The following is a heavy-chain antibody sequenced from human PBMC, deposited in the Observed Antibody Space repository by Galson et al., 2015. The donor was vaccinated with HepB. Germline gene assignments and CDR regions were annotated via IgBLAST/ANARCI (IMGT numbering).Heavy chain of an antibody. J-gene: IGHJ3*02. Sequence: SVKVSCKASGGTFSHFVISWVRQAPGQGLEWMAGIIPSFGRREYAEKFQGRVTLIADETTSTACMELSNLSSNDTAVYFCATLTIVLPSTGVRLDAFGIWGQGTVVVVSS. D-gene: IGHD4/OR15-4a*01. CDR1: GGTFSHFV. CDR3: ATLTIVLPSTGVRLDAFGI. CDR2: IIPSFGRR. V-gene: IGHV1-69*13.